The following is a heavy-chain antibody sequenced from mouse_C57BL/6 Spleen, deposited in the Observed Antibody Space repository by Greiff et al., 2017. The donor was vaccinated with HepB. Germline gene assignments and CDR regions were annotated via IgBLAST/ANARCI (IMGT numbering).Heavy chain of an antibody. CDR3: ARQGMVTTSYFDY. Sequence: QVQLQQSGPELVKPGASVKISCKASGYAFSSSWMNWVKQRPGKGLEWIGRIYPGDGDTNYNGKFKGKATLTADKSSSTAYMQLSSLTSEDSAVYFCARQGMVTTSYFDYWGQGTTLTVSS. J-gene: IGHJ2*01. CDR1: GYAFSSSW. V-gene: IGHV1-82*01. D-gene: IGHD2-2*01. CDR2: IYPGDGDT.